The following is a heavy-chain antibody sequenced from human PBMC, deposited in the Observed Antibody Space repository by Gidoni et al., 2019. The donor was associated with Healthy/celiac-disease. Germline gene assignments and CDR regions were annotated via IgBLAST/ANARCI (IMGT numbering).Heavy chain of an antibody. CDR2: ISYDGSNQ. Sequence: QLQLVESGGGGVQPGRSLRLSCAASGCNVSSYAMHWVRQAPGKGLEWVAVISYDGSNQYYADSVKGRFTISRDNSKNTLYLQMNSLRAEDTAVYYCAVSRGHTHPYYFDYWGQGTLVTVSS. V-gene: IGHV3-30-3*01. CDR3: AVSRGHTHPYYFDY. D-gene: IGHD2-15*01. CDR1: GCNVSSYA. J-gene: IGHJ4*02.